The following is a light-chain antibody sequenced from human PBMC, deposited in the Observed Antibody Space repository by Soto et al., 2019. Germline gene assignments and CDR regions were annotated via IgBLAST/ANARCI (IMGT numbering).Light chain of an antibody. Sequence: QSVLTQPPSASGTPGQRVTISCSGSNSNIGRNYVYWYQQLPGAAPKLLIYRNNQRPSGVPDRFSGSKSGTSASLAISGLRSEDEADYYCAAWDDSLSGQVFGGGTKVTVL. V-gene: IGLV1-47*01. CDR1: NSNIGRNY. J-gene: IGLJ2*01. CDR3: AAWDDSLSGQV. CDR2: RNN.